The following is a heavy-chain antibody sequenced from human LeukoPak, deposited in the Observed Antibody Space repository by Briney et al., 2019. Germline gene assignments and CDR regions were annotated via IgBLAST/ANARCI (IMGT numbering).Heavy chain of an antibody. D-gene: IGHD6-19*01. CDR2: ISASNNYI. V-gene: IGHV3-21*01. J-gene: IGHJ4*02. CDR3: ATSHSSAWYSSMVY. Sequence: GGSLRLSCAASGFTFSSYSMNWVRQAPGKGLEWISCISASNNYIYYADSVQGRFTISRDNAKNSLFLQMNSLRAEDTAVYYCATSHSSAWYSSMVYWGQGTLVTVSS. CDR1: GFTFSSYS.